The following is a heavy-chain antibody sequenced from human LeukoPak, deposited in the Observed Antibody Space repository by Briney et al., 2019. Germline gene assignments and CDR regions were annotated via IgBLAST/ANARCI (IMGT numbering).Heavy chain of an antibody. CDR1: GSTFSNAW. J-gene: IGHJ4*02. Sequence: GGSLRLSCAASGSTFSNAWMSWVRQAPGKGLEWVGRIKSKTDGGTLDYAAPVKGRFTISRDDSKNTLYLQMNSLKTEDTAVYFCTTGYHFDTSGYYYSDYWGQGTLVTVSS. CDR2: IKSKTDGGTL. V-gene: IGHV3-15*01. D-gene: IGHD3-22*01. CDR3: TTGYHFDTSGYYYSDY.